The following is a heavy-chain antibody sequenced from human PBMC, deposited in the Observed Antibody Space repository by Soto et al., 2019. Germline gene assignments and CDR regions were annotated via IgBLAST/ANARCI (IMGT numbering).Heavy chain of an antibody. J-gene: IGHJ6*02. CDR2: IYYSGST. V-gene: IGHV4-39*01. CDR1: GGSISSSSYY. CDR3: RGYFSYYYYGMDV. D-gene: IGHD3-22*01. Sequence: TSETLSLTCTVSGGSISSSSYYWGWIRQPPGKGLEWIGSIYYSGSTHYNPSLKSRVTISVDTSKNQFSLKLSSVTAADTAVYYCRGYFSYYYYGMDVWGQGTTVTVSS.